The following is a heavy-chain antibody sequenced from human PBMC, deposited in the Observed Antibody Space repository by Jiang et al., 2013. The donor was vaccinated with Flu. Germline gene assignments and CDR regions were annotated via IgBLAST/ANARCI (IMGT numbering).Heavy chain of an antibody. CDR3: ARETVVPRWYFDY. CDR1: SSYA. J-gene: IGHJ4*02. V-gene: IGHV1-69*06. CDR2: IIPIFGTA. Sequence: SSYAISWVRQAPGQGLEWMGGIIPIFGTANYAQKFQGRVTITADKSTSTAYMELSSLRSEDTAVYYCARETVVPRWYFDYWGQGTLVAVSS. D-gene: IGHD4-23*01.